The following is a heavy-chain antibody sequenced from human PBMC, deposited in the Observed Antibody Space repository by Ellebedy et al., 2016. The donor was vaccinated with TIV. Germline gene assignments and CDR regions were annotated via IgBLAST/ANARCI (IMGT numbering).Heavy chain of an antibody. D-gene: IGHD6-13*01. Sequence: SETLSLTCTVSGGSISSTNSYRVWIRQPPGTGLEWIGSLYYSGSTNYNPSLKRRVTISADTSKNQFSLKLRSVTAADTAVYYCARLSSRIAAAAWGQGVLVTVTS. CDR2: LYYSGST. V-gene: IGHV4-39*07. CDR3: ARLSSRIAAAA. CDR1: GGSISSTNSY. J-gene: IGHJ5*02.